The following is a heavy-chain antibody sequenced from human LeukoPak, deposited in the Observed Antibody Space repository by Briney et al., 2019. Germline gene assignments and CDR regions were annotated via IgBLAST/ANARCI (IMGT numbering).Heavy chain of an antibody. CDR1: GFTFSSYG. Sequence: GGSLRLSCAASGFTFSSYGMHWVRQAPGKGLEWVAFIRYDGSNKYYADSVKGRFTISRDNSKNTLYLQMNSLRAEDTAVYYCAKGGRGELLSPAFDYGAREPRVPVPS. D-gene: IGHD1-26*01. CDR2: IRYDGSNK. J-gene: IGHJ4*02. V-gene: IGHV3-30*02. CDR3: AKGGRGELLSPAFDY.